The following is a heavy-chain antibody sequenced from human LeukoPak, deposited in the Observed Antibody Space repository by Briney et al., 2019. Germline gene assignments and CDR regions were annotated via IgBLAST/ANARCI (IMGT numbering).Heavy chain of an antibody. V-gene: IGHV1-2*02. CDR3: ARPTEYYSSRGWFDP. Sequence: ASVKVSCKASGYTFTGYYMHWVRQAPGQGLEWMGWINPNSGGTNYAQKFQGRVTMTRDTSISTAYMELSRLRSDDTAVYYCARPTEYYSSRGWFDPWGQGTLVTVS. CDR1: GYTFTGYY. CDR2: INPNSGGT. J-gene: IGHJ5*02. D-gene: IGHD6-13*01.